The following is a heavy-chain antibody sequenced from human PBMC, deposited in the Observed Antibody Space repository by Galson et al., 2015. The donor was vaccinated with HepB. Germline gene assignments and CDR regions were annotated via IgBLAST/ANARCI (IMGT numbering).Heavy chain of an antibody. D-gene: IGHD6-19*01. CDR2: IDPSDSYT. V-gene: IGHV5-10-1*01. CDR3: ALSIALAGDY. J-gene: IGHJ4*02. CDR1: GYSFTSYW. Sequence: QSGAAVKKPGESLRISCKGSGYSFTSYWISWGRQMPGKGLEWMGRIDPSDSYTNYSPSFQGHVTISADKSISTAYLQWSSLKASDTAMYYSALSIALAGDYWGQGTLVTVSS.